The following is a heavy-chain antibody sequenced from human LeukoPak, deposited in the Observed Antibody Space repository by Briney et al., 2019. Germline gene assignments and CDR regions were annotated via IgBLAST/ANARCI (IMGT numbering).Heavy chain of an antibody. Sequence: SETLSLTCTVSGGSISSYYWSWIRQPPGKGLEWIGYIYYSGSTNYNPSLKSRVTISVDTSKNQFSLKLSSVTAADTAMYYCARLRVDYRNGMDVWGQGTTVTVSS. J-gene: IGHJ6*02. CDR2: IYYSGST. V-gene: IGHV4-59*01. D-gene: IGHD4/OR15-4a*01. CDR1: GGSISSYY. CDR3: ARLRVDYRNGMDV.